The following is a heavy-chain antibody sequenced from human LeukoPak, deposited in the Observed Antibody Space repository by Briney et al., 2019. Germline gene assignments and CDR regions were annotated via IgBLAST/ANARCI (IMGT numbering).Heavy chain of an antibody. CDR3: ARDLGLEQETDFGWFDP. J-gene: IGHJ5*02. V-gene: IGHV4-61*02. CDR2: IYTSGST. Sequence: SETLSLTCTVSGGSISSGSYYWSWVRQPAGKGLEWLGRIYTSGSTNYNPSLKSRVTISVDTSKNQFSLKLSSVTAADTAVYYCARDLGLEQETDFGWFDPWGQGTLVTVSS. D-gene: IGHD1/OR15-1a*01. CDR1: GGSISSGSYY.